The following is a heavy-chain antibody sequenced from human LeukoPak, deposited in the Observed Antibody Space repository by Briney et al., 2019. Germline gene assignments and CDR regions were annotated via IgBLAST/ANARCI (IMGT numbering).Heavy chain of an antibody. Sequence: ASVTVSCKASGGTFSSYAISWVRQAPGQGLEGMGWINPNSGGTNYAQKFQGRVTMTRDTSISTAYMELSRLRSDDTAVYYCARDRWGAEYYFDYWGQGTLVTVSS. D-gene: IGHD1-26*01. V-gene: IGHV1-2*02. CDR1: GGTFSSYA. CDR3: ARDRWGAEYYFDY. J-gene: IGHJ4*02. CDR2: INPNSGGT.